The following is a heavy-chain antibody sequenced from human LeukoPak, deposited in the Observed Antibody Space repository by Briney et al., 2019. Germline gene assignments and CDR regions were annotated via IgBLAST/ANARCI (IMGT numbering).Heavy chain of an antibody. Sequence: SETLSLTCTVSDDSISDYYRGWIRQPPGKGLEWIGRIYTSGSTNYNPSLKSRVTMSVDTSKNQFSLKLSSVTAADTTVYYCARDNPHNWGSRYYYYMDVWGKGTTVTVSS. D-gene: IGHD7-27*01. CDR3: ARDNPHNWGSRYYYYMDV. CDR1: DDSISDYY. CDR2: IYTSGST. J-gene: IGHJ6*03. V-gene: IGHV4-4*07.